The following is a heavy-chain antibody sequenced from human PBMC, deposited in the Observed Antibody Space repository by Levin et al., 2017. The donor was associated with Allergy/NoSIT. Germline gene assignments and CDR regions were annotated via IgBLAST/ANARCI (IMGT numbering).Heavy chain of an antibody. Sequence: GESLKISCKVSGSTLSEVSVNWVRQAPGEGLEWMGRFDPETDETDNTQKFHGRVTVTEDTSTDTGYMELSGLRSDDTAVYYCAIAQYDFRSGKPQSFDYWGQGTLITASS. CDR1: GSTLSEVS. V-gene: IGHV1-24*01. J-gene: IGHJ4*02. CDR2: FDPETDET. D-gene: IGHD3-3*01. CDR3: AIAQYDFRSGKPQSFDY.